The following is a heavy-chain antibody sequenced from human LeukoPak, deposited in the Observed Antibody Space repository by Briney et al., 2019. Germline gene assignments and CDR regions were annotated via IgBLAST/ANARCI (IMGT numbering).Heavy chain of an antibody. CDR2: IYYSGST. CDR3: ARGQLRLPFDY. CDR1: GASISGSNYY. Sequence: SETLSLTCTVSGASISGSNYYWGWIRQPPGKGLEWIGTIYYSGSTYYNPSLKSRVTMSVDTSKTQFSLKVSSATAADTAVFYCARGQLRLPFDYWGQGTLVTVSS. J-gene: IGHJ4*02. D-gene: IGHD5-24*01. V-gene: IGHV4-39*07.